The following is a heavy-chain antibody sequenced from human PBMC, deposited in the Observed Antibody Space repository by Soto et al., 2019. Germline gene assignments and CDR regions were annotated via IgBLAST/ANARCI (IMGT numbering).Heavy chain of an antibody. D-gene: IGHD1-26*01. CDR3: ASHSWSYYYYYGMDV. V-gene: IGHV1-69*13. J-gene: IGHJ6*02. Sequence: GASVKVSCKASGGTFSSYAISWVRQAPGQGLEWMGAIIPIFGTANYAQKFQGRVTITADESTSTAYMELSSLRSEDTAVYYCASHSWSYYYYYGMDVWGQGTTVTVSS. CDR2: IIPIFGTA. CDR1: GGTFSSYA.